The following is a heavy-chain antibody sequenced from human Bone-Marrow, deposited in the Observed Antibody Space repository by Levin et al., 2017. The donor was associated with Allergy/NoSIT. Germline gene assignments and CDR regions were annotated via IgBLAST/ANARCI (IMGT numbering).Heavy chain of an antibody. CDR3: ANHADNWNDPRMVEDGFDV. V-gene: IGHV3-30*18. Sequence: GESLKISCVASGFTFSRYGMHWVRQAPGKGLEWVAVISFDENRIYYGDSVRGRFTISRDNSLNTLYLQMNSLRVEDTAVYYCANHADNWNDPRMVEDGFDVWDQGTMVTVSS. D-gene: IGHD1-20*01. J-gene: IGHJ3*01. CDR1: GFTFSRYG. CDR2: ISFDENRI.